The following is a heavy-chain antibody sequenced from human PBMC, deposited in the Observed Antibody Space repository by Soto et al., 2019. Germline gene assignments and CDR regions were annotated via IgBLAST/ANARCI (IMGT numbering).Heavy chain of an antibody. Sequence: GGSLRLSCAASGFTFSSYAMSWVRQAPGKGLEWVSTISSRGDSTYYADSVKGRFTISRDNSKNTLYLQMNSLRAEDTAVYYCAKWSLYGLNGAVDYWGQGTLVTVSS. V-gene: IGHV3-23*01. D-gene: IGHD4-17*01. CDR1: GFTFSSYA. J-gene: IGHJ4*02. CDR3: AKWSLYGLNGAVDY. CDR2: ISSRGDST.